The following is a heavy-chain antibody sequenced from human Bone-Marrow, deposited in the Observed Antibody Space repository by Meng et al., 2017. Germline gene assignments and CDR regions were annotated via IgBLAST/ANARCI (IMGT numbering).Heavy chain of an antibody. Sequence: QEPLQQWCAGLYKPSQTLSLTCAVYGGSFSGSYWSWLRQPPGKGLEWIGEINHSGSTNYNPSLKSRVTISVDTSKNQFSLKLSSVTAADTAVYYCARGLRAARPLLFGYWGQGTLVTVSS. CDR1: GGSFSGSY. D-gene: IGHD6-6*01. J-gene: IGHJ4*02. CDR3: ARGLRAARPLLFGY. V-gene: IGHV4-34*01. CDR2: INHSGST.